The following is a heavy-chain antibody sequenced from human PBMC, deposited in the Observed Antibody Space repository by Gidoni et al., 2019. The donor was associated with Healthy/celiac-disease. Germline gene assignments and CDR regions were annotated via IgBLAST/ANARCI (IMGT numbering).Heavy chain of an antibody. J-gene: IGHJ6*03. V-gene: IGHV3-30*18. D-gene: IGHD5-18*01. Sequence: QVQLVESGGGVVQPGRSLRLSCAASGFTFSSYGMHWVRQAPGKGLEWVAVISYDGSNKYYADSVKGRFTISRDNSKNTLYLQMNSLRAEDTAVYYCANVDTAMVKGYYYYMDVWGKGTTVTVSS. CDR3: ANVDTAMVKGYYYYMDV. CDR2: ISYDGSNK. CDR1: GFTFSSYG.